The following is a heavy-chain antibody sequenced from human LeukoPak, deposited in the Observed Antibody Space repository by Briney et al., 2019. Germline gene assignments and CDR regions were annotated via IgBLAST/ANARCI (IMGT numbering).Heavy chain of an antibody. CDR2: IYPGDSDT. CDR1: GYSFTSYW. V-gene: IGHV5-51*01. Sequence: GESLKISCKGSGYSFTSYWIGWVRQMPGKGLEWMGIIYPGDSDTRYSPSFQGRVTISADKSISTAYLQWSSLKASDTAMYYCARHFRSNGDYGPPDYWGQGTLVTVCS. D-gene: IGHD4-17*01. CDR3: ARHFRSNGDYGPPDY. J-gene: IGHJ4*02.